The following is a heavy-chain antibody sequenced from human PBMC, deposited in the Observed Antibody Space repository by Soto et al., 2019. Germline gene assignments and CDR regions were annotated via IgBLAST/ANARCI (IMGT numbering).Heavy chain of an antibody. CDR3: ARDGPTGSTDFDY. J-gene: IGHJ4*02. CDR2: INAGNGHT. V-gene: IGHV1-3*01. Sequence: ASVKVSCKASGYTFTSYPTHWVRQAPGQRLEWMGWINAGNGHTKYSQKFQGRVTITRDTSASIAYMELSSLRPEDTAVYYCARDGPTGSTDFDYWGQGTLVTVSS. CDR1: GYTFTSYP. D-gene: IGHD1-1*01.